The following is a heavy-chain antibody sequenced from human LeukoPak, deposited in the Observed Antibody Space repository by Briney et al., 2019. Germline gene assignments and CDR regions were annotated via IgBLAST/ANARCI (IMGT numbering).Heavy chain of an antibody. Sequence: PSETLSLTCAVYGGSFSGYYWSWIRQPPGKGLEWIGSIYYSGSTYYNPSLKSRVTISVDTSKNQFSLKLSSVTAADTAVYYCARRIGFFWSGCKFDYWSQGTLVTVSS. CDR3: ARRIGFFWSGCKFDY. D-gene: IGHD3-3*01. J-gene: IGHJ4*02. CDR1: GGSFSGYY. V-gene: IGHV4-34*01. CDR2: IYYSGST.